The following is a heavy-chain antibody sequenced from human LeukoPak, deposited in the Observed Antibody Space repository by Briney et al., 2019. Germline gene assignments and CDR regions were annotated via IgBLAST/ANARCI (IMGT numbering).Heavy chain of an antibody. D-gene: IGHD1-26*01. Sequence: SGTLSLTCAVYGGSFSGYYWSWIRQPPGKGLEWIGEINHSGSTNYNPSLKSRVTISVDTSKNQFSLKLNSVTAADTAVYYCARGRGSSIWGQGTMVTVSS. J-gene: IGHJ3*02. CDR3: ARGRGSSI. V-gene: IGHV4-34*01. CDR1: GGSFSGYY. CDR2: INHSGST.